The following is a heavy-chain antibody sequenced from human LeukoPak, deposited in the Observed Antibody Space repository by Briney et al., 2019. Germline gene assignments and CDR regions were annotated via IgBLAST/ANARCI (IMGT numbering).Heavy chain of an antibody. CDR2: INHSGST. D-gene: IGHD2-15*01. Sequence: SETLSLTCAVYGGSFSGYYWSWIRQPPGKGLEWIGEINHSGSTNYNPSLKSRVTISVDTSKNQFSLKLSSVTAADTAVYYCARATYCSGDSCYSGIFDYWGQGTLVTVSS. J-gene: IGHJ4*02. CDR3: ARATYCSGDSCYSGIFDY. CDR1: GGSFSGYY. V-gene: IGHV4-34*01.